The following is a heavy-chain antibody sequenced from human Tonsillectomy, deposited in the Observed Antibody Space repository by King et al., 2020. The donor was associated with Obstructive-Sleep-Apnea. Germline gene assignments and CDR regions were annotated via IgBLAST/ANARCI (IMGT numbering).Heavy chain of an antibody. CDR1: GFTFSNFD. D-gene: IGHD1-26*01. J-gene: IGHJ4*02. V-gene: IGHV3-13*01. CDR2: IGVAGDT. CDR3: ARSVGGSLKGPFDY. Sequence: VQLVESGGALAQPGESLRLSCAASGFTFSNFDMHWVRQIIGKGLEWVSAIGVAGDTFYPVSVKGRFTISRDNATNSLYLQMNSLRDGDTAVYYCARSVGGSLKGPFDYLGQGTLVIVSS.